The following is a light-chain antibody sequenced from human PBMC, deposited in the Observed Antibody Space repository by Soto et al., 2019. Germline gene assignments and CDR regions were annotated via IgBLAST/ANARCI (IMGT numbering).Light chain of an antibody. CDR2: GAS. J-gene: IGKJ5*01. Sequence: EIVLTQSPGTLSLSPGERATLSCRASQSVSSNYLAWYQQKPGQAPRLIIFGASIRVTGVPDRITGRGSGTDFTLSISRLEPEDFAVYYCQQYGDSPRTFGQGTRLEIK. CDR1: QSVSSNY. CDR3: QQYGDSPRT. V-gene: IGKV3-20*01.